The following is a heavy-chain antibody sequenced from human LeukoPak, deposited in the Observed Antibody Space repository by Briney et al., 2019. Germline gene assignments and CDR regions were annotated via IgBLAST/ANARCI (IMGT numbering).Heavy chain of an antibody. CDR3: ARAPPKNYDFWSGYHPFDY. V-gene: IGHV4-4*07. J-gene: IGHJ4*02. D-gene: IGHD3-3*01. Sequence: PSETLSLTCTASGGSISSYYWSWIRQPAGKGLEWIGRIYTSGSTNYNPSLKSRVTMSVDTSKNQFSLKLSSVTAADTAVYYCARAPPKNYDFWSGYHPFDYWGQGNLVTVSS. CDR1: GGSISSYY. CDR2: IYTSGST.